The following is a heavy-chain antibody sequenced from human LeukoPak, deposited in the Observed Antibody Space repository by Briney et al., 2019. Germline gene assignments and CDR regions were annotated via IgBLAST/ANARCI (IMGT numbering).Heavy chain of an antibody. Sequence: GGSLRLSCAASGFTFSSYGMHWVRQAPGKGLEWVAFIRYDGSNKYYADSVKGRFTISRDNSKNTLYLQMNSLRAEDTAVYYCAKDHAGYSYGKYYYYYMDVWGKGTTVTVSS. J-gene: IGHJ6*03. CDR1: GFTFSSYG. CDR3: AKDHAGYSYGKYYYYYMDV. V-gene: IGHV3-30*02. CDR2: IRYDGSNK. D-gene: IGHD5-18*01.